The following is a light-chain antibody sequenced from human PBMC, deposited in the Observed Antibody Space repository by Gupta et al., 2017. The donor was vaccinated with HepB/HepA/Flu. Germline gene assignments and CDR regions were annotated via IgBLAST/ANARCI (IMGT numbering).Light chain of an antibody. V-gene: IGKV3-15*01. CDR3: QQYNNWPPCS. CDR2: GAS. Sequence: EIVMTQSPATLSVSPGERATLSCRASQSVSSNLAWYQQKPGQAPRLLIYGASTRATGIPARFRGSGSGTEXTLTISXLQSEDFAVYYCQQYNNWPPCSFGXGTKLEIK. CDR1: QSVSSN. J-gene: IGKJ2*04.